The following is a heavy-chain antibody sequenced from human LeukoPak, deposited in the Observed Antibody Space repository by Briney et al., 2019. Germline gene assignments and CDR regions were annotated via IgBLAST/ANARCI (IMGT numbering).Heavy chain of an antibody. D-gene: IGHD5-24*01. J-gene: IGHJ4*02. CDR1: GYTFTSYD. V-gene: IGHV1-8*01. Sequence: ASVNVSCQASGYTFTSYDIHWVRQATGQGLEWMGWMIPNRGNTGYAQKFQCRVTMTRNTSISTAYMELSSLRSEGTAVYYWSRRDKIKGFDYWGQGTLVTVSS. CDR3: SRRDKIKGFDY. CDR2: MIPNRGNT.